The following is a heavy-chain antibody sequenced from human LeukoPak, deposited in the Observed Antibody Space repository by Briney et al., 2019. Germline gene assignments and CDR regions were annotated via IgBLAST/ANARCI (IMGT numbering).Heavy chain of an antibody. Sequence: SETLSLTCTVSRGPISSHYWRWIRQPQGKGQEWIGYVSFSGTTKYSPSLNSRVTISRDTSKNQFSLRVNSVTAADTAVYYCTRSRVSGSYFDYHSGMDVWGQGTTVIVS. CDR1: RGPISSHY. CDR3: TRSRVSGSYFDYHSGMDV. CDR2: VSFSGTT. J-gene: IGHJ6*02. V-gene: IGHV4-59*11. D-gene: IGHD1-26*01.